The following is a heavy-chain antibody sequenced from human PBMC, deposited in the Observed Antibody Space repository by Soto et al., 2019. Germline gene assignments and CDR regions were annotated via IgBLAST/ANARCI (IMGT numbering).Heavy chain of an antibody. CDR2: IYYSGST. D-gene: IGHD6-6*01. J-gene: IGHJ6*02. CDR3: ARDGRFRLESSLYSSSFRPDYYYYGMDV. CDR1: GGSISSYY. V-gene: IGHV4-59*01. Sequence: PSETLSLTCTVSGGSISSYYWSWIRQPPGKGLEWIGYIYYSGSTNYNPSLKSRVTISVDTSKYQFSLKLSSVTAADTAVYYCARDGRFRLESSLYSSSFRPDYYYYGMDVWGQGTTVTVSS.